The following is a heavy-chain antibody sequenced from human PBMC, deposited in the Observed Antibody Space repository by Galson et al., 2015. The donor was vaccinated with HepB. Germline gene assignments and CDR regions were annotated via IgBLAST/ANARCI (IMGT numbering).Heavy chain of an antibody. D-gene: IGHD2-2*01. Sequence: SVKVSCKASGGTFSNYGITRVRQAPGQGLEWMGGIIPISATPNYAQKFQGRVTIIADKSTSTVYMELTSLRSEDTAVYYCARDSPPDNSISCFNVGGCYYYCGMDVWGQGTTVAVSS. V-gene: IGHV1-69*06. CDR2: IIPISATP. CDR1: GGTFSNYG. CDR3: ARDSPPDNSISCFNVGGCYYYCGMDV. J-gene: IGHJ6*02.